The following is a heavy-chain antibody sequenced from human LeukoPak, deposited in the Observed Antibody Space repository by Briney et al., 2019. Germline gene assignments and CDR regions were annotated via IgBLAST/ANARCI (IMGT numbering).Heavy chain of an antibody. CDR2: IKKDGSKI. CDR3: ARDGTSFDD. V-gene: IGHV3-7*01. CDR1: GFTLSNHW. D-gene: IGHD6-13*01. Sequence: GGSLRLPCAASGFTLSNHWMTWVRQAPGKGLEWVANIKKDGSKIYYADSVRGRFTISRDNAENSLYLQMTSLRAEDTAVYYCARDGTSFDDWGQGTLVTVSS. J-gene: IGHJ4*02.